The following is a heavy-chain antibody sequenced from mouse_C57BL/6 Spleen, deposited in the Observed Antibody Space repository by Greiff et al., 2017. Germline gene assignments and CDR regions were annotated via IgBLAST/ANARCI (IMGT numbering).Heavy chain of an antibody. CDR2: INYDGSST. V-gene: IGHV5-16*01. Sequence: EVKVEESEGGLVQPGRSMKLSCTASGFTFSDYYMDWVSQVPEKGLEWVANINYDGSSTYYLDSLKSRFIISRDNAKNILYLQMSSLTSEDTATYYCARERGYPYYFGGWGQGTTLTVSS. CDR1: GFTFSDYY. CDR3: ARERGYPYYFGG. J-gene: IGHJ2*01. D-gene: IGHD1-2*01.